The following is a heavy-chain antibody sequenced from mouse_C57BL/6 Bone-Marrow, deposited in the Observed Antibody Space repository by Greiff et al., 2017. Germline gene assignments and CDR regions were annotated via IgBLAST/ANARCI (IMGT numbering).Heavy chain of an antibody. CDR1: GYTFTSYW. CDR3: ASDYYGSRFAY. J-gene: IGHJ3*01. Sequence: QVQLQQSGAELVRPGSSVKLSCKASGYTFTSYWMHWVKQRPIQGLEWIGNIDPSDSETHYNQKFKDKATLTVDKSSSTAYMQLSSLTAEDSAVYYCASDYYGSRFAYWGQGTLVTVSA. D-gene: IGHD1-1*01. V-gene: IGHV1-52*01. CDR2: IDPSDSET.